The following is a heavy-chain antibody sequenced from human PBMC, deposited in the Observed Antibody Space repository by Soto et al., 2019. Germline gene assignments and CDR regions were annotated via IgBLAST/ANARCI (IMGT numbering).Heavy chain of an antibody. J-gene: IGHJ6*02. V-gene: IGHV3-23*01. CDR2: ISGSGGST. Sequence: GGSLRLSCAASGFTFSSYAMSWVRQAPGKGLEWVSAISGSGGSTYYADSVKGRFTISRDNSKNTLYLQMNSLRAEDTAVYYCAKEIGGYSSGENNERAYYYYGMDVWGQGTTVTVSS. D-gene: IGHD6-25*01. CDR1: GFTFSSYA. CDR3: AKEIGGYSSGENNERAYYYYGMDV.